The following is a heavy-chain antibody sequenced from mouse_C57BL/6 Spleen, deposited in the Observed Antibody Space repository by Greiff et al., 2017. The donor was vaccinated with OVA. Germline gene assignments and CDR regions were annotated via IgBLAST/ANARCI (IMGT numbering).Heavy chain of an antibody. CDR2: IDPSDSET. CDR3: ARWHYGSSSRYFDV. CDR1: GYTFTSYW. V-gene: IGHV1-52*01. Sequence: QVQLQQPGAELVRPGSSVKLSCKASGYTFTSYWMHWVKQRPIRGLEWIGNIDPSDSETNYNQKFKDKATLTVDKSSSTAYMQLSSLTSEDSAVYYCARWHYGSSSRYFDVWGTGTTVTVSS. J-gene: IGHJ1*03. D-gene: IGHD1-1*01.